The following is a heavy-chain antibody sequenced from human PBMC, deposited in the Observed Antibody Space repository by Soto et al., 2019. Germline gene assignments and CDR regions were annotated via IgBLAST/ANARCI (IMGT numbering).Heavy chain of an antibody. D-gene: IGHD4-17*01. Sequence: EVQLVESGGGLVQPGGSLRLSCSASGFTFSVYWMTWVRQDPGKGPEWVANIKQDGSEKYYVDSVKGRFTISRDNAKNSLYLQMNRLRTEDTAVYYCARGQSAHPGEDWGQGTLVTVSS. CDR2: IKQDGSEK. V-gene: IGHV3-7*04. CDR1: GFTFSVYW. J-gene: IGHJ4*02. CDR3: ARGQSAHPGED.